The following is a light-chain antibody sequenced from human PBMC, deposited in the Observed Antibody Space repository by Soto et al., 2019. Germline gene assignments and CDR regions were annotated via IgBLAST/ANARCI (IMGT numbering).Light chain of an antibody. J-gene: IGKJ4*01. CDR2: GAS. Sequence: DIVLTQSPGTLSLSPGERATLSCRASQSVSSNYLAWYQQKPGQAPRLLLYGASNRATGTPARFSGSGSGTDFTLTISSLEPEDSAVYYCQQRSNRLTFGGGTKVDIK. CDR3: QQRSNRLT. CDR1: QSVSSNY. V-gene: IGKV3-11*01.